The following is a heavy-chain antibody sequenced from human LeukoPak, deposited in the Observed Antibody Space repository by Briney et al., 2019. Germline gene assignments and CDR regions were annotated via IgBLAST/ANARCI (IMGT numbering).Heavy chain of an antibody. CDR2: ISGSGGST. CDR1: GFTLSSYA. V-gene: IGHV3-23*01. D-gene: IGHD2-2*01. J-gene: IGHJ3*02. CDR3: AKGPIPCSRTSCSRSAFDI. Sequence: PGGSLRLSCAASGFTLSSYAMSWVRQAPGKGLEWVSAISGSGGSTYYADSVKGRLTISRDNSKSTLYLQMNSLRAEDTAIYYCAKGPIPCSRTSCSRSAFDIWGQGTMVTVSS.